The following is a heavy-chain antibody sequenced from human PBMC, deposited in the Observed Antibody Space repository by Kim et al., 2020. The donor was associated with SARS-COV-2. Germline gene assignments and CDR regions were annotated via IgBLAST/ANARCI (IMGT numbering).Heavy chain of an antibody. CDR3: ARDRVYYDSSGYPKSARYYYYYGMDV. J-gene: IGHJ6*02. Sequence: GGSLRLSCAASGFTFSSYDMHWVRQATGKGLEWVSAIGTAGDTYYPGSVKGRFTISRENAKNSLYLQMNSLRAGDTAVYYCARDRVYYDSSGYPKSARYYYYYGMDVWGQGTTVTVSS. CDR1: GFTFSSYD. CDR2: IGTAGDT. D-gene: IGHD3-22*01. V-gene: IGHV3-13*01.